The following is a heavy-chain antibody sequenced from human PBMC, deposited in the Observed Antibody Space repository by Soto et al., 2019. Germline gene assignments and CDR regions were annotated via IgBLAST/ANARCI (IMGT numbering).Heavy chain of an antibody. CDR1: GGSFSGYY. CDR2: INHSGST. Sequence: SETLSLTCAVYGGSFSGYYWSWIRQPPGKGLEWIGEINHSGSTNYNPSLKSRITISVDTSKSLFSLKLSSVTAADTAVYYWARGAPAITMVRGVINGGAFDIWGQGTMVTVSS. V-gene: IGHV4-34*01. CDR3: ARGAPAITMVRGVINGGAFDI. J-gene: IGHJ3*02. D-gene: IGHD3-10*01.